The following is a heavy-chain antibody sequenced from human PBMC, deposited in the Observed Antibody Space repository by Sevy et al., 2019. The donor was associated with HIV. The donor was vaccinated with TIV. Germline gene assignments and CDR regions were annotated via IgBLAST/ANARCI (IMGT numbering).Heavy chain of an antibody. Sequence: GGSLRLSCAASGFTFGGSAMHWVRQASGKGLEWVGRIRSKANNYATAHAASVKGRFTISRDDSKNTAYLQMNSLKTEDTAVCYCTRLGGTVVTPYYAMDVWGQGTTVTVSS. CDR1: GFTFGGSA. V-gene: IGHV3-73*01. J-gene: IGHJ6*02. CDR2: IRSKANNYAT. D-gene: IGHD2-21*02. CDR3: TRLGGTVVTPYYAMDV.